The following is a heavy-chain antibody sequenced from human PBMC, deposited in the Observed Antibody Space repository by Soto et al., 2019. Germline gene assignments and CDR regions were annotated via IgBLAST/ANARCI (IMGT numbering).Heavy chain of an antibody. V-gene: IGHV4-30-4*01. CDR2: IHYSGTT. Sequence: QVGLQETGPGLVKPSQTLPLTCAVAGDSISGSDFYWDWIRQSPGKGLEWIGYIHYSGTTYYNPSRKSRVTSSVDTSKTQFSLSTPSVTAADTAVYYCAREGGTGAAYLEVWGRGTMVIVSS. CDR3: AREGGTGAAYLEV. J-gene: IGHJ3*01. D-gene: IGHD1-1*01. CDR1: GDSISGSDFY.